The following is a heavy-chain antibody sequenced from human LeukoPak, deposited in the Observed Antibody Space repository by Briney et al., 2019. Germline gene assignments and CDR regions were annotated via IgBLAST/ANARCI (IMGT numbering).Heavy chain of an antibody. CDR1: GFTFSSYG. Sequence: GGSLRLSCAASGFTFSSYGMSWVRQAPGKGLEWVSAISGSGGSTHYADSVKGRFTISRDNSKNTLYLQMNSLRAEDTAVYYCARDRTDCSSTSCYKTEFDYWGQGTLVTVSS. D-gene: IGHD2-2*02. CDR2: ISGSGGST. V-gene: IGHV3-23*01. J-gene: IGHJ4*02. CDR3: ARDRTDCSSTSCYKTEFDY.